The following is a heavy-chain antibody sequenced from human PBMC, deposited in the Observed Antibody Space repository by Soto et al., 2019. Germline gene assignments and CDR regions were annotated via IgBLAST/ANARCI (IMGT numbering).Heavy chain of an antibody. D-gene: IGHD3-22*01. CDR2: ISSSGGST. V-gene: IGHV3-23*01. Sequence: GSLRLSCTAAEVTSINYAMSLVRHAPGKGLEWVSAISSSGGSTYYADSVKGRFTISRDNSKTTLYLQMNSLRAEDTAVYYCAKERITMIVVHDYWGQGTLVTVSS. CDR1: EVTSINYA. CDR3: AKERITMIVVHDY. J-gene: IGHJ4*02.